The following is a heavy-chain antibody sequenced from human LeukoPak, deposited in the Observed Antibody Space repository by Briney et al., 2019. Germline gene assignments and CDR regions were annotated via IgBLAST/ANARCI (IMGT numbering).Heavy chain of an antibody. CDR3: GSGDCSGGSGYLGY. Sequence: SETLSLTCTVSGGSISSYYWSWIRQPPGKGLEWVGYIYYSGSTNYNPSLKSRVTISVETSKNRFSLKRSSVTAADTAVYYWGSGDCSGGSGYLGYWGQGTLVTVSS. V-gene: IGHV4-59*08. CDR2: IYYSGST. J-gene: IGHJ4*02. CDR1: GGSISSYY. D-gene: IGHD2-15*01.